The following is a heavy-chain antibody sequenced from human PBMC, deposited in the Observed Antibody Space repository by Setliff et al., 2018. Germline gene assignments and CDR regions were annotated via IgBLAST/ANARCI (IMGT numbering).Heavy chain of an antibody. Sequence: LRLSCVASRFTFSSYYMNWVRQAPGKGLEWVSSISSTSTYIYYADSVKGRFTISRDNARNSLYLQMNSLRAEDTAVYYCARAPFSSGWYGGWEYSFDYWGQGTQVTVSS. V-gene: IGHV3-21*01. CDR1: RFTFSSYY. D-gene: IGHD6-19*01. CDR2: ISSTSTYI. J-gene: IGHJ4*02. CDR3: ARAPFSSGWYGGWEYSFDY.